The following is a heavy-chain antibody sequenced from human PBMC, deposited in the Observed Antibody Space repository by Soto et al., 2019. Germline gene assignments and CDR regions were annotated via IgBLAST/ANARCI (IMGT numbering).Heavy chain of an antibody. D-gene: IGHD1-26*01. CDR1: GGSISSYY. CDR3: ARSWSPTFDS. Sequence: QVQLQESGPGLVKPSETLSLTCTVSGGSISSYYWGWIRQPPGKGLEWIGDIYYSGSTNYNPSLKSRVTTAVDTSKNQFSLKLSSVTAADTAVYYCARSWSPTFDSLGQGTLITVSS. J-gene: IGHJ4*02. V-gene: IGHV4-59*01. CDR2: IYYSGST.